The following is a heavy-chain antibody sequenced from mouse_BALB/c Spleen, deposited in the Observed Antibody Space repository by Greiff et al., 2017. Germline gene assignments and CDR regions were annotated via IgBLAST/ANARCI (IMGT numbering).Heavy chain of an antibody. Sequence: QVQLKESGAELAKPGASVKMSCKASGYTFTSYWMHWVKQRPGQGLEWIGYINPSTGYTEYNQKFKDKATLTADKSSSTAYMQLSSLTSEDSAVYYCARSGGLTILFAYWGQGTLVTVSA. CDR3: ARSGGLTILFAY. CDR2: INPSTGYT. D-gene: IGHD1-1*02. J-gene: IGHJ3*01. CDR1: GYTFTSYW. V-gene: IGHV1-7*01.